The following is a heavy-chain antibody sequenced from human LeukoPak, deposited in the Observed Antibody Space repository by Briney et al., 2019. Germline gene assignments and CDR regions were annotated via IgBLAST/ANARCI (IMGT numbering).Heavy chain of an antibody. J-gene: IGHJ4*02. D-gene: IGHD5-24*01. V-gene: IGHV4-59*01. Sequence: SETLSLTCTVSGGSISSYYWSWIRQPPGKGLEWIGYIYYSGSTNYNPYLKSRVTISVDTSKNQFSLKLSSVTAADTAVYYCARSQDGYNYNYWGQGTLVTVSS. CDR2: IYYSGST. CDR3: ARSQDGYNYNY. CDR1: GGSISSYY.